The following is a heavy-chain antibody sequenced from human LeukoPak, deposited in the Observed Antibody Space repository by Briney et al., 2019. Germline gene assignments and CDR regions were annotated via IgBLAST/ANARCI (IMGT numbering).Heavy chain of an antibody. J-gene: IGHJ4*02. Sequence: PGGSLRLSCAASGFTFSTYAMSWVRQAPGKGLEWVSSVSGSGSGDTTYYADSVKGRFTISRDNSKNTLYLQMNSLRAEDTAVYYCAKDDNGNASGWYYFGYWGQGTLVTVSS. D-gene: IGHD6-19*01. CDR1: GFTFSTYA. V-gene: IGHV3-23*01. CDR2: VSGSGSGDTT. CDR3: AKDDNGNASGWYYFGY.